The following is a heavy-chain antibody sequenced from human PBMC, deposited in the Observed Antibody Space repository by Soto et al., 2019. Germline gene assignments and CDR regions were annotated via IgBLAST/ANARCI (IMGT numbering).Heavy chain of an antibody. CDR1: GGSISSYY. CDR3: ARGVTTVTTIDY. D-gene: IGHD4-17*01. Sequence: SETLSLTCTVSGGSISSYYWSWIRQPPGKGLEWIGYIYHSGSTYYNPSLKSRVTISVDRSKNQFSLKLSSVTAADTAVYYCARGVTTVTTIDYWGQGTLVTVSS. V-gene: IGHV4-59*12. J-gene: IGHJ4*02. CDR2: IYHSGST.